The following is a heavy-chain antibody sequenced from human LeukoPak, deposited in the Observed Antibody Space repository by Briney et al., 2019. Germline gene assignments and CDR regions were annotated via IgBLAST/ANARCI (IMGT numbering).Heavy chain of an antibody. J-gene: IGHJ4*02. CDR1: GFTFSDYY. V-gene: IGHV3-11*04. D-gene: IGHD3-16*01. Sequence: GGSLRLSCAASGFTFSDYYMNWVRQAPGTGLEWVSYISGGGSTIYSADSVKGRFIISRDNAKNSLYLQMNSLRDEDTAVYYCAREGSALGYIDCWGQGTLVTVSS. CDR2: ISGGGSTI. CDR3: AREGSALGYIDC.